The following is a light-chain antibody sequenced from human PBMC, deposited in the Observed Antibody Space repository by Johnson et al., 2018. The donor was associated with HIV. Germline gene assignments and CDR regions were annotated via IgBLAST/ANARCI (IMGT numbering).Light chain of an antibody. CDR1: SSNIENNY. J-gene: IGLJ1*01. Sequence: QSALTQPPSVSAAPGQKVTISCSGSSSNIENNYVSWYQLLPQTAPKLLIYDNNKRPSGIPDRFSGSKSGTSASLAIPGLQTGDEAAYYCGTWDTSLRGLYVFGTGTRVSIL. CDR2: DNN. CDR3: GTWDTSLRGLYV. V-gene: IGLV1-51*01.